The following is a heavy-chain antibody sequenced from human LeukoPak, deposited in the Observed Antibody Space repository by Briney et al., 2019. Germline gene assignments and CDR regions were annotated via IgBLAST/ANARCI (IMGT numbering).Heavy chain of an antibody. Sequence: PGGSLRLSCAASGFPFNSFWMHWVRQAPGKGLAWASDMNEYSTTIRYADSVKGRFTISRDNAKSILYLQMNNLRAEDTAMYFCARGGVNPVDHWGQGTLVTVSS. CDR3: ARGGVNPVDH. V-gene: IGHV3-74*01. CDR1: GFPFNSFW. J-gene: IGHJ4*02. CDR2: MNEYSTTI. D-gene: IGHD1-14*01.